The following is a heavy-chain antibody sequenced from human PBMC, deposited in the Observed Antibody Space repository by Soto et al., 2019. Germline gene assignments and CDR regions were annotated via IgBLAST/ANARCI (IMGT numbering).Heavy chain of an antibody. CDR1: GWSLRGYL. Sequence: VQLPAVGGGPVKASEALALTRAGYGWSLRGYLWSRIRPPPGKGAEWDGGINPSGSHHYNPSLKSRVTISVDTSKNQFSLKLNSVTAADTAVYYCARGGRWELLLGAFPRHRVPHLDYWGQGTLVTVSS. CDR2: INPSGSH. CDR3: ARGGRWELLLGAFPRHRVPHLDY. V-gene: IGHV4-34*01. J-gene: IGHJ4*02. D-gene: IGHD1-26*01.